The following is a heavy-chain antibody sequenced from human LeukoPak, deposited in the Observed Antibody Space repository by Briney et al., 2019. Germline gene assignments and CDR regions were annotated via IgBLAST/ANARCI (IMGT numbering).Heavy chain of an antibody. CDR3: ARGRGSSWYWEYFRH. CDR2: INHSGST. J-gene: IGHJ1*01. CDR1: GGSFSGYY. V-gene: IGHV4-34*01. D-gene: IGHD6-13*01. Sequence: SETLSLTCAVYGGSFSGYYWSWIRQPPGKGLEWIGEINHSGSTNYNPSLKSRVTISVDTSKNQFSLKLSSVTAADTAVYYCARGRGSSWYWEYFRHWGQGTLVTVSS.